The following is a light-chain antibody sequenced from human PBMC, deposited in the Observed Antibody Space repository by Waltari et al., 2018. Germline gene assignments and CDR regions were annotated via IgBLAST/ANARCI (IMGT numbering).Light chain of an antibody. CDR1: QSISNY. J-gene: IGKJ4*01. CDR3: HQLSDWGT. Sequence: EVVLAQSPATLSLSPGERATRSCRASQSISNYLAWYQQKRGQAPRLLLYDTSTSATGIPASLSGSGAGTEFTLTISSLEPEAFAVYYGHQLSDWGTFGGGTKVEL. CDR2: DTS. V-gene: IGKV3-11*01.